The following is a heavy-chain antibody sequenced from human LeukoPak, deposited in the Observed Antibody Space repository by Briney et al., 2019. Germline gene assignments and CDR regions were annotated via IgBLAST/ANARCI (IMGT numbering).Heavy chain of an antibody. CDR2: IYYSGTT. D-gene: IGHD3-10*01. Sequence: SQTLSLTCTVSGGSISSGDYYWSWIRQPPGKGLEWIGYIYYSGTTYYNPSLKSRVTMSVDTSKNRFSLKLSSVTAADTAVYYCARDGGYGSGSYYFDYWGQGTLVTVSS. J-gene: IGHJ4*02. CDR1: GGSISSGDYY. V-gene: IGHV4-30-4*01. CDR3: ARDGGYGSGSYYFDY.